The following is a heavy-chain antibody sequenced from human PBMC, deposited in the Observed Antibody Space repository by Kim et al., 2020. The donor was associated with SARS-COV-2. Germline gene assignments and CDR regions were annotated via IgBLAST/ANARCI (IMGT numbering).Heavy chain of an antibody. Sequence: SETLSLTCTVSGGSISSGGYYWSWIRQHPGKGLEWIGYIYYSWSTYYNPSLKSRVTISVDTSKNQFSLKLSSVTAADTAVYYCARGASITIFGVVILGGAFDPWGQGTLVTVSS. V-gene: IGHV4-31*03. CDR1: GGSISSGGYY. CDR3: ARGASITIFGVVILGGAFDP. CDR2: IYYSWST. D-gene: IGHD3-3*01. J-gene: IGHJ5*02.